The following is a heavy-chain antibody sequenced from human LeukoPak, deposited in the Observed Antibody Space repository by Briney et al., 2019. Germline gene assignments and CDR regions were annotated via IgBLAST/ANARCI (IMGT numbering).Heavy chain of an antibody. CDR1: GGSISSSSYY. CDR2: IYYSGST. CDR3: ARDGSSSGSPSFDY. V-gene: IGHV4-39*07. Sequence: SETLSLTCTVSGGSISSSSYYWGWIRQPPGKGLEWIGSIYYSGSTYYNPSLKSRVTISVDTSKNQFSLKLSSVTAADTAVYYCARDGSSSGSPSFDYWGQGTLVTVSS. D-gene: IGHD6-6*01. J-gene: IGHJ4*02.